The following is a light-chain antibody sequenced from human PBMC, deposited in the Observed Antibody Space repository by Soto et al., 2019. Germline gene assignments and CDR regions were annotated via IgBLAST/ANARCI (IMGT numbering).Light chain of an antibody. CDR2: DAS. Sequence: EIVLTQSPATPSLSPGERATLSCRASQSVSSYLAWYQQKPGQAPRLLIYDASNRATGIPARFSGSGSGTDFTLTISSLEPEDFAVYYCQQRSNWPRWTFGQGTKVDIK. V-gene: IGKV3-11*01. J-gene: IGKJ1*01. CDR1: QSVSSY. CDR3: QQRSNWPRWT.